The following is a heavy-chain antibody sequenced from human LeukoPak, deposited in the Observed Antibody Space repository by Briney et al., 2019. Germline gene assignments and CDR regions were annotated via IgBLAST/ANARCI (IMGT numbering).Heavy chain of an antibody. D-gene: IGHD7-27*01. CDR1: GFTFSSYA. CDR3: ATIGDRRTGELYRIDY. V-gene: IGHV3-30-3*01. CDR2: VSYDGSNK. Sequence: GGSLRLSCAASGFTFSSYAMHWVRQAPRKRLEWVSVVSYDGSNKYYADSVTGRFTISRDNSKNTLFLQMNSLRAEDAAVYYCATIGDRRTGELYRIDYWGQGTLVTVSS. J-gene: IGHJ4*02.